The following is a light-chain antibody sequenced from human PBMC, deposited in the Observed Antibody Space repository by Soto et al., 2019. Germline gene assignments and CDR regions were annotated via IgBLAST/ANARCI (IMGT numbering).Light chain of an antibody. V-gene: IGLV2-14*01. CDR3: NSYTTTSSWV. J-gene: IGLJ3*02. CDR1: SSDVGGYNY. Sequence: QSVLTQPASVSGSPGQSITISCTGTSSDVGGYNYVSWYQQHPGKAPKLIIYEVTNRPSGVSNRFSGSKSGNTASLTISGLQAEDEADYYCNSYTTTSSWVLGGGTKLTVL. CDR2: EVT.